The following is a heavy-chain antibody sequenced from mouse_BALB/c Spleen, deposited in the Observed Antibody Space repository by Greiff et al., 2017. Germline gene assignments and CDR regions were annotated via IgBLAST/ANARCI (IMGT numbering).Heavy chain of an antibody. V-gene: IGHV1-67*01. CDR3: ARGDLSYDGYHGSFDY. D-gene: IGHD2-3*01. CDR2: ISTYYGNT. J-gene: IGHJ2*01. Sequence: QVQLKQSGPELVRPGVSVKISCKGSGYTFTDYAMHWVKQSHAKSLEWIGVISTYYGNTNYNQKFKGKATMTVDKSSSTAYMELARLTSEDSAVYYCARGDLSYDGYHGSFDYWGQGTTLTVSS. CDR1: GYTFTDYA.